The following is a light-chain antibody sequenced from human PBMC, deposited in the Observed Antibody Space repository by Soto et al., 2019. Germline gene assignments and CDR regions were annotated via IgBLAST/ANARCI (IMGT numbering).Light chain of an antibody. CDR1: QSIRRW. J-gene: IGKJ1*01. CDR2: EPS. CDR3: QQYNTYPLT. Sequence: DIQMTQSPSTLYASVGDRVSITCRASQSIRRWLAWYQQKPEKAPKLLIYEPSILHSGVPSRFSGSRSGTKCTLTISSLRSDYFATYDCQQYNTYPLTFGQGTNVQI. V-gene: IGKV1-5*03.